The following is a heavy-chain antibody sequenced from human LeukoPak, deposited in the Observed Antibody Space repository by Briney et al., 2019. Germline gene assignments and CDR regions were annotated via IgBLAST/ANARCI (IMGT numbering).Heavy chain of an antibody. V-gene: IGHV4-30-2*01. CDR1: GGSISSDDYF. CDR3: ARGAAGVTTVFGVANYYYNMDV. CDR2: IYHSGST. Sequence: PSQTLSLTCAVSGGSISSDDYFWSWIRQPPGKGLEWIGYIYHSGSTYYNPSLKSRVTMSVDTSKNQFSLKVSSVTAADTAVYYCARGAAGVTTVFGVANYYYNMDVWGKGTTVIVSS. J-gene: IGHJ6*03. D-gene: IGHD3-3*01.